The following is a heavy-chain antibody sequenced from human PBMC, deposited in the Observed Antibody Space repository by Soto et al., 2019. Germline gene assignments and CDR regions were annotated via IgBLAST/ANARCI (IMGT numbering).Heavy chain of an antibody. D-gene: IGHD3-22*01. CDR1: GFTXSSYG. V-gene: IGHV3-23*01. CDR2: ISGSGSGT. Sequence: PGGSLGLSCAASGFTXSSYGMSWVRQAPGKGLEWVSAISGSGSGTYYADSVKGRFTISRDNSKNTLYLHMNSLRAEDTAVYYCAKIRAVNDAFDIWGQGTMVTVSS. CDR3: AKIRAVNDAFDI. J-gene: IGHJ3*02.